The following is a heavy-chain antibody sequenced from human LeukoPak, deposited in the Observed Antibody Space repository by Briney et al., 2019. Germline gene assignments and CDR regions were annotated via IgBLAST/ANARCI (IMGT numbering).Heavy chain of an antibody. CDR1: GFTFSSYS. V-gene: IGHV3-48*01. D-gene: IGHD3-22*01. Sequence: GGSLRLSCAASGFTFSSYSMNWVRQAPGKGLEWVSYISSSSSTIYYADSVKGRFTISRDNSKNTLYLQMNSLRAEDTAVYYCAQANYYDSSGYLAENIDFDYWGQGTLVTVSS. CDR2: ISSSSSTI. CDR3: AQANYYDSSGYLAENIDFDY. J-gene: IGHJ4*02.